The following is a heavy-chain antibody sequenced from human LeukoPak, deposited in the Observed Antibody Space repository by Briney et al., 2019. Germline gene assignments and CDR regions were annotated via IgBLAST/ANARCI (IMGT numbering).Heavy chain of an antibody. CDR1: GGSISSYY. CDR2: IYYSGST. CDR3: ARGGYSYGVYFDY. D-gene: IGHD5-18*01. V-gene: IGHV4-59*01. Sequence: SETLSLTCTVSGGSISSYYWNWIRQPPEKGLEWIGYIYYSGSTNYNPSLKSRVTISVDTSKNQFSLKLSSVTAADTAVYYCARGGYSYGVYFDYWGQGTLVTVSS. J-gene: IGHJ4*02.